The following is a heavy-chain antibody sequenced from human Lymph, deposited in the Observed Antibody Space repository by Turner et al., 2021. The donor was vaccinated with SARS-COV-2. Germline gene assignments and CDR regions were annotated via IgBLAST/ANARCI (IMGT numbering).Heavy chain of an antibody. D-gene: IGHD5-18*01. CDR1: GGSFSGYY. CDR3: ARGGVDTAMVRYYYYGMDV. Sequence: QVQLQPWGAGLLKPSETLSLTCAVYGGSFSGYYWSWIRQPPGKGLEWIGEINHSGSTNYNPSLKSRVTISVDTSKNQFSLKLSSVTAADTAVYYCARGGVDTAMVRYYYYGMDVWGQGTTVTVSS. CDR2: INHSGST. V-gene: IGHV4-34*01. J-gene: IGHJ6*02.